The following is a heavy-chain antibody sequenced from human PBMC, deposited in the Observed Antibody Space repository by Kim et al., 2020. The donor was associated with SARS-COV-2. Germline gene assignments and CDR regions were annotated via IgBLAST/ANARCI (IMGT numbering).Heavy chain of an antibody. D-gene: IGHD1-1*01. V-gene: IGHV3-11*05. Sequence: GGSLRLSCADSGFTLGDYYMSWIRQAPGKGLEWLSYISISSTYTNYADSLKGRFTISRDNAKNSVFLDMYSLTVEDTAVYYFARESRDRKYMSGMDVWG. J-gene: IGHJ6*02. CDR1: GFTLGDYY. CDR3: ARESRDRKYMSGMDV. CDR2: ISISSTYT.